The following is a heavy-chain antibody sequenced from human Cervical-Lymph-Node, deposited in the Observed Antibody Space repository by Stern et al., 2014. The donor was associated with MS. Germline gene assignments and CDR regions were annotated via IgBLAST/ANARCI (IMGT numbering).Heavy chain of an antibody. CDR1: GFSFSRYA. Sequence: VQLVESGGGVVQPGGSLRLSCAASGFSFSRYAMHWVRQAPGKGLEWVALICYDGSNPYYADSVTGRFTISRDNFKNTLYLQMNSLRAEDTAVYYCASAYSSSHYYFDYWGQGTLVTVSS. J-gene: IGHJ4*02. CDR2: ICYDGSNP. CDR3: ASAYSSSHYYFDY. V-gene: IGHV3-33*01. D-gene: IGHD6-13*01.